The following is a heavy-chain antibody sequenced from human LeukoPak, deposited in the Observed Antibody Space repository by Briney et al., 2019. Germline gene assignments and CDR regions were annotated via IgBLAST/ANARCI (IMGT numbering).Heavy chain of an antibody. CDR1: GFTFSSYG. D-gene: IGHD4-17*01. CDR3: AKDPTHDYGDYVFY. V-gene: IGHV3-30*18. Sequence: GGSLRLSCAASGFTFSSYGMHWVRQAPGKGLEWVAVISYDGSNKYYADSVKGRFTISRDNSKNTLYLQMNSLRAEGTAVYYCAKDPTHDYGDYVFYWGQGTLVTVSS. J-gene: IGHJ4*02. CDR2: ISYDGSNK.